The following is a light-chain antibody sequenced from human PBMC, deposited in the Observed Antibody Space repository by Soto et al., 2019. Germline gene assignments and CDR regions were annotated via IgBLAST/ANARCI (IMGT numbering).Light chain of an antibody. Sequence: IQLTQSPSSLSASVGDRVTITCRASQGISNFLAWYKQKPGKAPKLLIYDASNLETGVPSRFSGSGSGTDFTFTISSLQPEDIATYYCQQYDNLPYTFGQGTKVDIK. CDR3: QQYDNLPYT. V-gene: IGKV1-33*01. J-gene: IGKJ2*01. CDR1: QGISNF. CDR2: DAS.